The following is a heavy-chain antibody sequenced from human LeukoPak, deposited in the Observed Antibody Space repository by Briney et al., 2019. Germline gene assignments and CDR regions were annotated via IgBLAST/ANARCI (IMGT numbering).Heavy chain of an antibody. CDR1: GFTFSSYA. J-gene: IGHJ4*02. D-gene: IGHD6-19*01. Sequence: GGSLRLSCAASGFTFSSYAMSWVRQAPGKGLEWVSAISGSGGSTYYADSVKGRFTISRDNSKNTLYLQMNSLRAEDTAVYYCARVGSYSSGWGPKTDYWGQGTLVTVSS. CDR3: ARVGSYSSGWGPKTDY. CDR2: ISGSGGST. V-gene: IGHV3-23*01.